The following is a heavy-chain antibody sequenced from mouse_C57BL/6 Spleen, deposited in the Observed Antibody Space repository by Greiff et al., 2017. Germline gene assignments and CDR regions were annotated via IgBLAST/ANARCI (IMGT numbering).Heavy chain of an antibody. CDR3: ARNYDYFDY. CDR1: GFTFSDYG. CDR2: ISSGSSTI. Sequence: EVQLLESGGGLVKPGGSLKISCAASGFTFSDYGMHWVRQAPEKGLEWVAYISSGSSTINYAEQVKGRFTLSRDNANNTLFLQMTRLTSEDTAMYYCARNYDYFDYGGKGTTLTVSA. D-gene: IGHD2-4*01. J-gene: IGHJ2*01. V-gene: IGHV5-17*01.